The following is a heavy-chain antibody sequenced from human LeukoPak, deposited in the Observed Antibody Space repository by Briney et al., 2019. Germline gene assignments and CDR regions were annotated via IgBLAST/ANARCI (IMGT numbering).Heavy chain of an antibody. CDR3: ARDYGADRRYFDL. J-gene: IGHJ2*01. V-gene: IGHV3-74*01. Sequence: GGPLRLSCAASGFTFNSYLMNWVRQAPGKGLVCVPRIDGYGTTTSYEDSVQGRFTISRDNAKNTLYLQMNSLSADDTAVYYCARDYGADRRYFDLWGRGTLVTVSS. CDR1: GFTFNSYL. CDR2: IDGYGTTT. D-gene: IGHD3-10*01.